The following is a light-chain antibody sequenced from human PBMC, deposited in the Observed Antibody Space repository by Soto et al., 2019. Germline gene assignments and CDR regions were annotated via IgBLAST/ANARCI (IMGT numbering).Light chain of an antibody. Sequence: DIQMTQSPSTLSASVGDRVTITCRASHSISPWLAWYQQKPGKAPKLLIYDASNLESGVPSRFSGSGSGTEFTLTISSLQPDDFATYYCQQYNSYSRTFGQGTKVEFK. V-gene: IGKV1-5*01. CDR1: HSISPW. J-gene: IGKJ1*01. CDR3: QQYNSYSRT. CDR2: DAS.